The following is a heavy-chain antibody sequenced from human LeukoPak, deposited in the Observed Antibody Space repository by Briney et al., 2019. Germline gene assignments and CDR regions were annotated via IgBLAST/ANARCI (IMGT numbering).Heavy chain of an antibody. CDR2: INPTSGGT. V-gene: IGHV1-2*02. CDR1: GYTFTGYY. Sequence: ASVKVSCKASGYTFTGYYVHWVRQAPGQGLEWMGWINPTSGGTNYAQKFQGRVTMTRDTSISTPYMELSRLKSDDTAMYYCARGDLYYSDTSGYPDYWGQGTLVTVSS. CDR3: ARGDLYYSDTSGYPDY. J-gene: IGHJ4*02. D-gene: IGHD3-22*01.